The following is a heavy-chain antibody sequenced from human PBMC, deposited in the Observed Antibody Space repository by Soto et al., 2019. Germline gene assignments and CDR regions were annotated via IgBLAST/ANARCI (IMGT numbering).Heavy chain of an antibody. Sequence: EVQLLESGGGIVQPGGPVRLSCVASGFTFSNYDMSWVRQAPGKGLDWVSTISGSGDRTYYADSVKGRFTISRDNSRNTVYLQMISLRVEDTAVYYCANRNYYAKSGYTFPYFDFWGQGNLVTVSS. CDR1: GFTFSNYD. J-gene: IGHJ4*02. V-gene: IGHV3-23*01. CDR2: ISGSGDRT. CDR3: ANRNYYAKSGYTFPYFDF. D-gene: IGHD3-22*01.